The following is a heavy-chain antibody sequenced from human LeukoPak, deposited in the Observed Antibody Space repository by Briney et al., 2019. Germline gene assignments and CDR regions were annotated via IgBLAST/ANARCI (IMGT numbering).Heavy chain of an antibody. Sequence: SETLSLTCTVSGGSISSYYWSWIRQPSGKGLEWIGYIYNSGSTNYNSSLKSRVTISADTSKNQFSLKLSSVTAADTAVYYCARARGATIFQSAFDIWGQGTMVTVSS. J-gene: IGHJ3*02. D-gene: IGHD5-24*01. V-gene: IGHV4-59*01. CDR1: GGSISSYY. CDR3: ARARGATIFQSAFDI. CDR2: IYNSGST.